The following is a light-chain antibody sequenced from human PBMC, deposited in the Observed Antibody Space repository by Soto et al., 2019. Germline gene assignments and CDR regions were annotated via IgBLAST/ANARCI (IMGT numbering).Light chain of an antibody. V-gene: IGLV1-47*01. J-gene: IGLJ1*01. CDR2: RND. Sequence: QSVLTQPPSVSGTPGQRVTISCSGSISNIGNNYVYWFQQLPGTAPKVLSNRNDQRPSGVPDRFSGSKSGTSASQAISGLRSEDEAEYYCAAWDDTVRSYVFGTGTKVTVL. CDR1: ISNIGNNY. CDR3: AAWDDTVRSYV.